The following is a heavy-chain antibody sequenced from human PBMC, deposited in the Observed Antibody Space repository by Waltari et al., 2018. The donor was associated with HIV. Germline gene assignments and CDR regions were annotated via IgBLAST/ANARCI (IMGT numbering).Heavy chain of an antibody. J-gene: IGHJ1*01. CDR3: ARTMIVVNPFFQH. D-gene: IGHD3-22*01. Sequence: QLQLQKSGPGLVKPSETLSLTCTVSGGSISSSSYYWGWIRQPPGKGLEWIGNIYYSGSTSYNPALKSRVTISVDTSKNQFSLKLSSVTAADTAVYYCARTMIVVNPFFQHWGQGTLVTVSS. CDR2: IYYSGST. V-gene: IGHV4-39*01. CDR1: GGSISSSSYY.